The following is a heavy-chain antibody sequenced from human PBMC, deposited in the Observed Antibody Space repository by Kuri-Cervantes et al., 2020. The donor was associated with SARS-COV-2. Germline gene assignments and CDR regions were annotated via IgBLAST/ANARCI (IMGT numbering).Heavy chain of an antibody. CDR2: INSGGSGT. CDR3: ARASLDLTIFGVAYDAFDI. D-gene: IGHD3-3*01. Sequence: LALTFAASGFTFSSYWMHWVRRAPGKGLVWVSRINSGGSGTSYADSVKGRFTISRDNAKNTLYLQMNSLRAEDTAVYYCARASLDLTIFGVAYDAFDIWGQGTMVTVSS. V-gene: IGHV3-74*01. CDR1: GFTFSSYW. J-gene: IGHJ3*02.